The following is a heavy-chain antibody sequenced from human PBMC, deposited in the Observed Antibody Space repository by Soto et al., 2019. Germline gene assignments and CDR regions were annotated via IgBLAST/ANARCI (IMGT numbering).Heavy chain of an antibody. Sequence: GASVKVSCTASGYTFTSYGISWVRQAPGQGLEWMGWISAYNGNTNYAQKLRGRVTMTTDTSTSTAYMELRSLRSDDTAVYYCASLTRYCSGGSCYPTPRYWGQGTLVT. CDR2: ISAYNGNT. CDR1: GYTFTSYG. J-gene: IGHJ4*02. CDR3: ASLTRYCSGGSCYPTPRY. D-gene: IGHD2-15*01. V-gene: IGHV1-18*01.